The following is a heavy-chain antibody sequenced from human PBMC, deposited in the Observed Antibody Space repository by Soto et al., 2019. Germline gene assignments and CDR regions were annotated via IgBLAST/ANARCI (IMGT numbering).Heavy chain of an antibody. V-gene: IGHV3-74*01. Sequence: GGSLRLSCAASGFTFSSYWMHWVRQAPGKGLVWVSRINGVESSRSYADSVEGRFTISRDNSKNMLYLQMNSLRAEDTAVYYCAKDQQWLVPFDYWGQGTLVSVSS. D-gene: IGHD6-19*01. CDR2: INGVESSR. CDR1: GFTFSSYW. CDR3: AKDQQWLVPFDY. J-gene: IGHJ4*02.